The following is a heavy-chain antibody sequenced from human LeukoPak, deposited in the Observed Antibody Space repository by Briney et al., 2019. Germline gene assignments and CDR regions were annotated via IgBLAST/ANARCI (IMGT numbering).Heavy chain of an antibody. CDR3: AREGKNVVVVAATPAVTGFAYYFDY. CDR1: GFTLSSYA. Sequence: GGSLRLSCAASGFTLSSYAMHWVRQAPGKGLEWVAVISYDGSNKYYADSVKGRFTISRDNSKNTLYLQMNSLRAEDTAVYYCAREGKNVVVVAATPAVTGFAYYFDYWGQGTLVTVSS. J-gene: IGHJ4*02. V-gene: IGHV3-30-3*01. D-gene: IGHD2-15*01. CDR2: ISYDGSNK.